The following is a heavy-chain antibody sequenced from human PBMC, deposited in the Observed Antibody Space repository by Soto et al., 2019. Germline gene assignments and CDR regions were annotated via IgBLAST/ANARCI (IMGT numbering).Heavy chain of an antibody. CDR2: IKQDGIEK. V-gene: IGHV3-7*01. D-gene: IGHD5-12*01. J-gene: IGHJ6*03. CDR3: ALVNGGYARGYCYYMDV. CDR1: GLTCSNYW. Sequence: EVQLVESGGGLVQPGGSLRLSCAASGLTCSNYWMSWVRQAPGKGLEWVANIKQDGIEKYYVDSVKGRFTISRDNAKNSLDVEMNSLRAEDTVVYYCALVNGGYARGYCYYMDVWGNGSMVDVAS.